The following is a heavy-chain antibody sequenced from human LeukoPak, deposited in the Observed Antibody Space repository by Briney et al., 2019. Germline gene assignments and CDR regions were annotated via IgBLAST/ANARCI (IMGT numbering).Heavy chain of an antibody. CDR1: GGSFSGYY. D-gene: IGHD4-4*01. V-gene: IGHV4-34*01. Sequence: PSETLSLTCAVYGGSFSGYYWSWIRQPPGKGLEWIGEINHSGSTNYNPSLKSRVTISVDTSKNQFSLKLSSVTAADTAVYYCARQPTTVTRVPDAFDIWGQGTMVTVSS. J-gene: IGHJ3*02. CDR2: INHSGST. CDR3: ARQPTTVTRVPDAFDI.